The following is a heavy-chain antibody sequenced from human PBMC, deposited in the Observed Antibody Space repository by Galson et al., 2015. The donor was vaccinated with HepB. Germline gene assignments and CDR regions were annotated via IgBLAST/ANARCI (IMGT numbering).Heavy chain of an antibody. J-gene: IGHJ4*02. Sequence: SLRLSCAASGFTFSTYGMHWVRQAPGKGLEWVAVISHDGNNKFYKESMRDRFTISRDNSENTLYLQMNSLTPEDTAIYYCAKDPHQKRLPFSYYFDFWGQGTLVTVSS. CDR2: ISHDGNNK. V-gene: IGHV3-30*18. D-gene: IGHD5-12*01. CDR1: GFTFSTYG. CDR3: AKDPHQKRLPFSYYFDF.